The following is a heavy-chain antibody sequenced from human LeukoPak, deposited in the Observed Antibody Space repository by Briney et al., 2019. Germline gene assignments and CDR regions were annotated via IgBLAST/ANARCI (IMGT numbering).Heavy chain of an antibody. CDR2: IYYSGST. CDR1: GGSISSSSYY. V-gene: IGHV4-39*07. D-gene: IGHD2-2*01. J-gene: IGHJ5*02. CDR3: ARVPGHCSSTSCQNWFDP. Sequence: PSETLSLTCTVSGGSISSSSYYWGWIRQPPGKGLEWIGGIYYSGSTYYNPSLKSRVTISVDTSKNQFSLKLSSVTAADTAVYYCARVPGHCSSTSCQNWFDPWGQGTLVTVSS.